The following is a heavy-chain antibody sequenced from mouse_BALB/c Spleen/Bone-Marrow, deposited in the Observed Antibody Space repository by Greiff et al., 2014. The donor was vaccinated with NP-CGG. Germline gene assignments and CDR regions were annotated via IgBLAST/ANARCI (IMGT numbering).Heavy chain of an antibody. J-gene: IGHJ4*01. Sequence: VQLQESGPELVKPGASVKISCTGSGYAFSSSWMNWVKQRPGQGLEWIGRIYPGDGDTNSNGRSKGKATLTADRSSNTAYMQLSSLTSVDSAVYFCARSAYYGSSYGAMDYWGQGTSVTVSS. CDR3: ARSAYYGSSYGAMDY. D-gene: IGHD1-1*01. CDR2: IYPGDGDT. V-gene: IGHV1-82*01. CDR1: GYAFSSSW.